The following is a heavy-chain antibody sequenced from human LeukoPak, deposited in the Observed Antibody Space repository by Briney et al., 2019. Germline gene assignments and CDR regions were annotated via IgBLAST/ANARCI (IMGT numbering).Heavy chain of an antibody. D-gene: IGHD3-9*01. CDR3: ARGLVIRSAFDI. CDR1: GGSFSGYY. Sequence: SETLSLTCAVYGGSFSGYYWSWIRQPPGKGLEWIGEINHSGSTNYNPSLKSRVTISVDTSKNQFSLKLSSVTAADTAVYYCARGLVIRSAFDIWGQGTMVTVSS. V-gene: IGHV4-34*01. CDR2: INHSGST. J-gene: IGHJ3*02.